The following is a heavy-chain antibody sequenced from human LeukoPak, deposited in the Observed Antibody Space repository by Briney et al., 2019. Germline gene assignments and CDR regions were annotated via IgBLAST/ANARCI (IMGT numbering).Heavy chain of an antibody. Sequence: SETLSLTCTVSGGSISSYYWSCIRQPPGKGLEWIGYIYYSGSTNYNPSLKSRVTISVDTSKNQFSLKLSSVTAADTAVYYCARGGVAAAGTFDYWGQGTLVTVSS. J-gene: IGHJ4*02. V-gene: IGHV4-59*01. D-gene: IGHD6-13*01. CDR2: IYYSGST. CDR1: GGSISSYY. CDR3: ARGGVAAAGTFDY.